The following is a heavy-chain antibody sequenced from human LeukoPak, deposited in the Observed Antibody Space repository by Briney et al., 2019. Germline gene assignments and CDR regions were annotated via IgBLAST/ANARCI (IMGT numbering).Heavy chain of an antibody. Sequence: GGSLRLSCAASGFTFNTYSMNWVRQAPGKGLKWISYISSTSTSKDYSDSVKGRFTISRDNAKNSLYLQMNSLRAEDTAVYYCVRGVSYYGSGIPFDFWGQGTLVTISS. CDR3: VRGVSYYGSGIPFDF. CDR1: GFTFNTYS. D-gene: IGHD3-10*01. V-gene: IGHV3-48*04. J-gene: IGHJ4*02. CDR2: ISSTSTSK.